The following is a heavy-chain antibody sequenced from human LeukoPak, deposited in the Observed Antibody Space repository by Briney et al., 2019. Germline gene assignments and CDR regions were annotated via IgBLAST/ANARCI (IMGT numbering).Heavy chain of an antibody. CDR1: GFTFDDYA. J-gene: IGHJ4*02. CDR3: AKHPRLVRYFDS. V-gene: IGHV3-9*01. D-gene: IGHD6-6*01. CDR2: ISWNSGSI. Sequence: PGGSLRLSCAASGFTFDDYAMHWVRQAPGKGLEWVSGISWNSGSIGYADSVKGRFTISRDNAKNSLYLQMNSLRAEDTARYYCAKHPRLVRYFDSWGQGTLVTVSS.